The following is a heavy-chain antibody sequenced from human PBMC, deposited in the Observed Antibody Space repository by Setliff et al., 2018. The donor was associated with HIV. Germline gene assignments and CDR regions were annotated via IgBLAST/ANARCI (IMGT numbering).Heavy chain of an antibody. Sequence: SETLSLTCAVYGGSFSGYYWSWIRQPPGKGLERIGEINHSGSTNYNPSLKSRVTISVDTSKNQFSLKLSSVTAADTAVYYCARGAIAVAGISYYYYGMDVWGQGTTVTVSS. V-gene: IGHV4-34*01. CDR1: GGSFSGYY. D-gene: IGHD6-19*01. J-gene: IGHJ6*02. CDR2: INHSGST. CDR3: ARGAIAVAGISYYYYGMDV.